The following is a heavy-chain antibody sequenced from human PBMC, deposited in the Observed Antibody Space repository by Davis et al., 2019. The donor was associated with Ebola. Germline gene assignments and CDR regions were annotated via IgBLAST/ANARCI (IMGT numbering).Heavy chain of an antibody. Sequence: ASVKVSCKASGYTFTGDYMHWVRQAPGQGLEWMGWISPNSDATIYAQRFQGRDTMTRDKSINTAYMELTGLRSDDTAVYYCARGSSFWGGYLMAYFEYWGQGTVVTV. J-gene: IGHJ4*02. CDR2: ISPNSDAT. D-gene: IGHD3-3*01. CDR1: GYTFTGDY. V-gene: IGHV1-2*02. CDR3: ARGSSFWGGYLMAYFEY.